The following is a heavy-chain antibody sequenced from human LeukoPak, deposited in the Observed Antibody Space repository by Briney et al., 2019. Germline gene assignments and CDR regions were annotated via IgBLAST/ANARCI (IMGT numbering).Heavy chain of an antibody. CDR2: ISSSSSYI. V-gene: IGHV3-21*01. Sequence: GGSLRLSCAASGSTFSSYEMNWVRQAPGKGLEWVSSISSSSSYIYYADSVKGRFTISRDNAKNSLYLQMNSLRAEDTAVYYCARDYGRRAKYGSGSPFDYWGQGTLVTVSS. CDR3: ARDYGRRAKYGSGSPFDY. J-gene: IGHJ4*02. CDR1: GSTFSSYE. D-gene: IGHD3-10*01.